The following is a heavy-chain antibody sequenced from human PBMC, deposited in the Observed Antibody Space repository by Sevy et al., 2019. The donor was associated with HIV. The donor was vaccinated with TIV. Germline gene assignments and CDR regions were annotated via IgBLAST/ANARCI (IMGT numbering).Heavy chain of an antibody. D-gene: IGHD2-8*01. Sequence: GGSLRLSCAASGCTFSKYSMSWIRQTPGKGLEWVSTFSFGCGKINYADSVKGRFTISRDDSRNTFYLQMNSLRAEDTGIYYCAREGCTKPHDYWGQGTVVTVSS. CDR3: AREGCTKPHDY. CDR1: GCTFSKYS. V-gene: IGHV3-23*01. J-gene: IGHJ4*02. CDR2: FSFGCGKI.